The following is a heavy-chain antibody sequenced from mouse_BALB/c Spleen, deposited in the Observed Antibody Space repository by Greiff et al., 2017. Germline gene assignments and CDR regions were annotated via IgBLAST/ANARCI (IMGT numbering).Heavy chain of an antibody. CDR2: ISSGGST. D-gene: IGHD2-4*01. Sequence: EVKLVESGGGLVKPGGSLKLSCAASGFTFSSYAMSWVRQTPEKRLEWVASISSGGSTYYPDSVKGRFTISRDNARNILYLQMSSLRSEDTAMYYCARGGDYDDCFAYWGQGTLVTVSA. J-gene: IGHJ3*01. V-gene: IGHV5-6-5*01. CDR3: ARGGDYDDCFAY. CDR1: GFTFSSYA.